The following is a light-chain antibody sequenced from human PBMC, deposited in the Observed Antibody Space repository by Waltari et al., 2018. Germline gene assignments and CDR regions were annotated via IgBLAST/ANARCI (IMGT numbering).Light chain of an antibody. V-gene: IGKV2D-30*01. Sequence: DVVLTQSPLSLPVTLGQPASISCRSSQSLVSSDGKPYLNWIQQRPGQPPRGLIYKVSNWDPNFSVPDKFSGSGSSADFTLKISRVEAEDIGIYTCMQGSHWPYTFGQGTKLEIE. J-gene: IGKJ2*01. CDR3: MQGSHWPYT. CDR2: KVS. CDR1: QSLVSSDGKPY.